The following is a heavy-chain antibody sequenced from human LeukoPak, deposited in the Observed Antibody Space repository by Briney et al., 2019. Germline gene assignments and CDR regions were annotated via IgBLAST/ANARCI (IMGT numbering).Heavy chain of an antibody. CDR1: GFTVSSNY. CDR3: ARDARLYKWELLAY. J-gene: IGHJ4*02. Sequence: GGSLRLSCAASGFTVSSNYMSWVRQAPGKGLERVSVIYSGGSTYYADSVKGRFTISRDNSKNTVYLQMDNLRPEDTAVYYCARDARLYKWELLAYWGQGTLVTVSS. D-gene: IGHD1-26*01. V-gene: IGHV3-53*05. CDR2: IYSGGST.